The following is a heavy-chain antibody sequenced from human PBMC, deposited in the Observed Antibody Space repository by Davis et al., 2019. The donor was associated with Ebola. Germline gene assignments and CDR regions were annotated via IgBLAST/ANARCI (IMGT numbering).Heavy chain of an antibody. CDR2: INAGNGNT. Sequence: ASVKVSCKASGYTFTSYAMHWVRQAPGQRLEWMGWINAGNGNTKYSQKFQGRVTITRDKSTSTAYMELSSLRSEDTAVYYCARDRTAMVGRDGMDVWGQGTTVTVSS. CDR3: ARDRTAMVGRDGMDV. J-gene: IGHJ6*02. V-gene: IGHV1-3*01. CDR1: GYTFTSYA. D-gene: IGHD5-18*01.